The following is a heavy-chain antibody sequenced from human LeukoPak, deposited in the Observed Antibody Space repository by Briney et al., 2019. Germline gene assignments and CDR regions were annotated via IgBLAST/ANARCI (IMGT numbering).Heavy chain of an antibody. V-gene: IGHV1-2*02. J-gene: IGHJ4*02. CDR1: GYTFTGYY. CDR2: INPNSGGT. CDR3: ARVGYCSSTSCYTGDY. Sequence: ASVKVSCKASGYTFTGYYMHWVRQAPGQGLEWMGWINPNSGGTNYAQKFQGRVTMTRDTSISTAYMELSRLRSDDTAVYYCARVGYCSSTSCYTGDYWGQGTLATVSS. D-gene: IGHD2-2*02.